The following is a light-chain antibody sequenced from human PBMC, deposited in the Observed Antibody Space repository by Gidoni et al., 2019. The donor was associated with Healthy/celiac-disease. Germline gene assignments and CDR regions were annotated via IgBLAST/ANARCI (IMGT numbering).Light chain of an antibody. Sequence: QSALTQRASVSGSSGQSITLSCTGTSSDVCGYNYVSWYQQHPGKAPKLMIYDVSNRPSGISNRFSGSKSGNTASLTISGLQAEDEADYYCSSYTSSSTPLFGGGTKLTVL. V-gene: IGLV2-14*03. J-gene: IGLJ2*01. CDR1: SSDVCGYNY. CDR3: SSYTSSSTPL. CDR2: DVS.